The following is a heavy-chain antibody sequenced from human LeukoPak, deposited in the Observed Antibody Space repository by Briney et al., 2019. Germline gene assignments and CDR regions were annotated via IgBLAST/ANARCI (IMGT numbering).Heavy chain of an antibody. CDR2: IIPILGIA. V-gene: IGHV1-69*04. CDR1: GGTFSSYA. CDR3: ARDEYCSGGSCSVKGLE. D-gene: IGHD2-15*01. Sequence: PVASVKVSCKASGGTFSSYAISWVRQAPGQGLEWMGRIIPILGIANYAQKFQGRVTITADKSTSTAYMELSSLRSEDTAVYYCARDEYCSGGSCSVKGLEWGQGALVTVSS. J-gene: IGHJ4*02.